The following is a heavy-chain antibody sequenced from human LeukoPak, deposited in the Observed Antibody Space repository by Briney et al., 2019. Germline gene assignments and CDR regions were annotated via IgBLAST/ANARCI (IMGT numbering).Heavy chain of an antibody. CDR2: VNPNSGDT. Sequence: ASVKVSCKASGYTFTDYYMHWVRQAPGQGLEWMGWVNPNSGDTNYVHKFQGRVTMTSDTSISTAYMDLSRVRSDDTAVYYCALLFSSTWYRFDSWGQGTLVTFSS. CDR3: ALLFSSTWYRFDS. CDR1: GYTFTDYY. D-gene: IGHD6-13*01. V-gene: IGHV1-2*02. J-gene: IGHJ4*02.